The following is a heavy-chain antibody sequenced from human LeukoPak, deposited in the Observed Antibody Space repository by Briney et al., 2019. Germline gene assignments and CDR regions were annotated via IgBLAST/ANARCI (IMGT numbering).Heavy chain of an antibody. V-gene: IGHV1-69*05. Sequence: GASVKVSCKASGGTFSSYAISWVRQAPGQGLEWMGGIIPIFGTANYAQKFQGRVTITTDESTSTAYMELSSLRYEDTAVYYCTTLPSGIAVAGTTDYWGQGTLVTVSS. CDR3: TTLPSGIAVAGTTDY. CDR2: IIPIFGTA. D-gene: IGHD6-19*01. CDR1: GGTFSSYA. J-gene: IGHJ4*02.